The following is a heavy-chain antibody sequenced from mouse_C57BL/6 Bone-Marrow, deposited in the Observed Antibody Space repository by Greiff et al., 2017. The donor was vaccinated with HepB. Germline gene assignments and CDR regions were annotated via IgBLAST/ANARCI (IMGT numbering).Heavy chain of an antibody. D-gene: IGHD1-1*01. J-gene: IGHJ1*03. CDR2: IDPENGDT. CDR3: TTVVPLSYWYFDV. V-gene: IGHV14-4*01. CDR1: GFNIKDDY. Sequence: VQLQQSGAELVRPGASVKLSCTASGFNIKDDYMHWVKQRPEQGLEWIGWIDPENGDTEYASKFQGKATITADTSSNTAYLQLSSLTSEDTAVYYCTTVVPLSYWYFDVWGTGTTVTVSS.